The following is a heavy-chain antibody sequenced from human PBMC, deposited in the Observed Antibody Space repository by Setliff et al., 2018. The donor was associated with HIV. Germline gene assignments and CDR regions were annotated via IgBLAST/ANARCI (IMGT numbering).Heavy chain of an antibody. Sequence: GGSLRLSCAASGFTFAGYAMSWVRQAPGKGLEWVSVMSSSGGNIFYADSVKGRFTISRDNSKNTLSLEMNSLRAEDTAVYYCARDPYDSLTIYYGAFDIWGQGTMVTVSS. J-gene: IGHJ3*02. V-gene: IGHV3-23*01. CDR3: ARDPYDSLTIYYGAFDI. D-gene: IGHD3-9*01. CDR2: MSSSGGNI. CDR1: GFTFAGYA.